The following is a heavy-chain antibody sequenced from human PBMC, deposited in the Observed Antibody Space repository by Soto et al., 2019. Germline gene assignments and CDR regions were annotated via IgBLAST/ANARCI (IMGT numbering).Heavy chain of an antibody. CDR2: IYPGDSDT. V-gene: IGHV5-51*01. J-gene: IGHJ4*02. CDR3: ARLLVRSYFVFIVGAPFDY. Sequence: GESLKISCKGSGYSFTSYWIGWVRQMPGKGLEWMGIIYPGDSDTRYSPSFQGQVTISADKSISTAYLQWSSLKASDTAMYYCARLLVRSYFVFIVGAPFDYWGQGTLVTVSS. D-gene: IGHD1-26*01. CDR1: GYSFTSYW.